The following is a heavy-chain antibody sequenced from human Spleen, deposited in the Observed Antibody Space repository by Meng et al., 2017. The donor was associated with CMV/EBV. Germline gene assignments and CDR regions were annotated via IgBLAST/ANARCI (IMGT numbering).Heavy chain of an antibody. Sequence: ASGFIFSYYYMNWIRQAPGKGLEWVSYISSSGTTIYYADSVKGRFTISTDNAKNSVYLQMNSLRAEDTAVYYCARCARGWNYYFDYWGQGTLVTVSS. CDR2: ISSSGTTI. CDR3: ARCARGWNYYFDY. CDR1: GFIFSYYY. D-gene: IGHD1-1*01. J-gene: IGHJ4*02. V-gene: IGHV3-11*01.